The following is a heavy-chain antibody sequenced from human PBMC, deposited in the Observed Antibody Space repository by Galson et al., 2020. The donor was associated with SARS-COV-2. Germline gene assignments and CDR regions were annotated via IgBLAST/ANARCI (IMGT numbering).Heavy chain of an antibody. V-gene: IGHV3-23*01. CDR2: ISGSGGST. CDR1: GFTFSSYA. J-gene: IGHJ6*02. Sequence: GGSLRLSCAASGFTFSSYAMSWVRQAPGKGLEWVSAISGSGGSTYYADSVKGRFTISRDNSKNTLYLQMNSLRAEDTAVYYCAKDWYGGNSDDYYYYYGMDVWGQGTTVTVSS. D-gene: IGHD2-21*02. CDR3: AKDWYGGNSDDYYYYYGMDV.